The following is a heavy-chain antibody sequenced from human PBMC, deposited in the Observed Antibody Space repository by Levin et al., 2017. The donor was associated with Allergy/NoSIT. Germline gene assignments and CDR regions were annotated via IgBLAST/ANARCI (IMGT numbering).Heavy chain of an antibody. CDR3: ARDQGYCTSSSCHGMAFDI. CDR1: GGSISSSSYY. V-gene: IGHV4-39*02. J-gene: IGHJ3*02. Sequence: NPSETLSLTCTVSGGSISSSSYYWGWIRQPPGKGLEWIGNIYNSGSTYYNPSLKSRVTISVDTSKNQFSLKLSSVTAADAAVYYCARDQGYCTSSSCHGMAFDIWGQGTVVTVSS. D-gene: IGHD2-2*01. CDR2: IYNSGST.